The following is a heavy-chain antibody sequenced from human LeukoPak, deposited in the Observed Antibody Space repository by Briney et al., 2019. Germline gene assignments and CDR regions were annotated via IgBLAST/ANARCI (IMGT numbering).Heavy chain of an antibody. Sequence: PGGSLRLSCAASGFKFSFYGMHWVRQAPDKGLEWVTFIRYDGSNKYYADSVKGRFTISRDNSKNTLYLQMNSLRAEDTAVYYCAKGSKEVLFTRDHYMDVWGKGTTVTISS. V-gene: IGHV3-30*02. CDR1: GFKFSFYG. CDR2: IRYDGSNK. D-gene: IGHD3-3*01. CDR3: AKGSKEVLFTRDHYMDV. J-gene: IGHJ6*03.